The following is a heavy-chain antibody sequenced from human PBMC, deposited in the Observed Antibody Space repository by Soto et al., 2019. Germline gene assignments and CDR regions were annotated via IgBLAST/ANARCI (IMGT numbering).Heavy chain of an antibody. J-gene: IGHJ6*02. CDR2: ISHDGSKI. Sequence: QVQLVESGGGVVQPGRSLRLSCAASGFTFSSYAIHWVRQAPGEGLDWVAIISHDGSKIYYADSVKGRFIISRDNLKKTVNLQMNSLRTEDTAVYFCARDLWAGAYGIGNYYGMDLWGQGTTVTVSS. CDR3: ARDLWAGAYGIGNYYGMDL. CDR1: GFTFSSYA. D-gene: IGHD2-21*01. V-gene: IGHV3-30-3*01.